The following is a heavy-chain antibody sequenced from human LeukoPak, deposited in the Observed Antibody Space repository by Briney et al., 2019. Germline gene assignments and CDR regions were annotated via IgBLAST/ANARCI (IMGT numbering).Heavy chain of an antibody. CDR1: GASISSYY. J-gene: IGHJ5*02. Sequence: PSETLSLTCSISGASISSYYWSWIRQPAGKGLEWIGRVHTSGITNYNPSLKTRVTMSIDTSKNQFYLNLISVTAAGTAMYYCARDEKHGYGDYGVDPWGQGTLVTVSS. CDR2: VHTSGIT. D-gene: IGHD4-17*01. CDR3: ARDEKHGYGDYGVDP. V-gene: IGHV4-4*07.